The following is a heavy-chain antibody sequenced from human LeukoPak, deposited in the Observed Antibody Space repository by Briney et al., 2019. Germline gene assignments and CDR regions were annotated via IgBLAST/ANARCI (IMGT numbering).Heavy chain of an antibody. CDR2: ISGSGGGT. CDR1: GFTFSSYA. J-gene: IGHJ3*02. CDR3: AKALTSGWYLDAFNI. V-gene: IGHV3-23*01. Sequence: GGSLRLSCAASGFTFSSYAMSWVRQAPGKGLEWVSVISGSGGGTYYADSVKGRFTISRDNSKNTLFLEMNSLRAEDTAVYYCAKALTSGWYLDAFNIWGQGTMVTVSS. D-gene: IGHD6-19*01.